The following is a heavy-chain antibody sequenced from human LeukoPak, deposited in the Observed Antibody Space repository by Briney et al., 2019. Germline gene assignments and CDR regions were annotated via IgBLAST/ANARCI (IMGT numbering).Heavy chain of an antibody. D-gene: IGHD2-15*01. CDR2: MNPNSGNT. J-gene: IGHJ6*02. CDR3: ARNWVVDYYYYYGMDV. Sequence: ASVKVSCKASGDTFTSYDINWVRQATGQGLEWMGWMNPNSGNTGYAQKFQGRVTMTRNTSISTAYMELNSLRSEDTAVYYCARNWVVDYYYYYGMDVWGQGTTVTVSS. V-gene: IGHV1-8*01. CDR1: GDTFTSYD.